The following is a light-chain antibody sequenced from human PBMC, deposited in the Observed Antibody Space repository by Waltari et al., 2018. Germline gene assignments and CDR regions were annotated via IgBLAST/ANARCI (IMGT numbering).Light chain of an antibody. CDR2: KAS. CDR1: QSVRNW. Sequence: DIQMTQSPSTLSASVGDRVTITCRASQSVRNWLAWYQQKPGKAPRLLIYKASTLESGVPSRFSGSGSGTEVTLTISSLQPDDFATYYCQQYNAGHTYGQGTKLEIK. CDR3: QQYNAGHT. J-gene: IGKJ2*01. V-gene: IGKV1-5*03.